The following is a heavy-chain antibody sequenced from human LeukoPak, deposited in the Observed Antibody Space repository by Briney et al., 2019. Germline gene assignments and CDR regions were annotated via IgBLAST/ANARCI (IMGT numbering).Heavy chain of an antibody. CDR3: ARSPKLNHDSLTGYYVDY. CDR1: GYSFNIHW. Sequence: GESLKISCKGSGYSFNIHWIGWVRQKPGKGLEWMGIIYPGDSTTKYTPSFQVQVTISADKYINTAYLQWSSLKTSDTAIYYCARSPKLNHDSLTGYYVDYWGQGTVVTVSS. D-gene: IGHD3-9*01. CDR2: IYPGDSTT. J-gene: IGHJ4*02. V-gene: IGHV5-51*01.